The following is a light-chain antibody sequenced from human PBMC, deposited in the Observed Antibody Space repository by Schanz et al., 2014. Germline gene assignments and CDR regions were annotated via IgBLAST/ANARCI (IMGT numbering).Light chain of an antibody. CDR3: QSFDSTLNGWV. CDR2: GNN. J-gene: IGLJ3*02. CDR1: SSNIGSFYD. Sequence: QSVLTQPPSVSGAPGQRVSISCTGSSSNIGSFYDVHWYQQFPGRAPQLVIYGNNNRPSGVPDRFSGSKSGTSASLAITGLQADDEAYYPCQSFDSTLNGWVFGGGTKLTVL. V-gene: IGLV1-40*01.